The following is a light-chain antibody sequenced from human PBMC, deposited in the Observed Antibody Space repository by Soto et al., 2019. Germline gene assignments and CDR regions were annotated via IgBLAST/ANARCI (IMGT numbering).Light chain of an antibody. J-gene: IGLJ1*01. Sequence: QSVLTQPASVSGSPGQSITISCTGTSSDVGAYNFVSWYQQYPGKAPKGMIYEVNNRPSGVSNRFSGSKSGNTASLTISGLQAEDEADYYCSVFTRSSTYVFGSGTKVIVL. CDR1: SSDVGAYNF. CDR3: SVFTRSSTYV. V-gene: IGLV2-14*01. CDR2: EVN.